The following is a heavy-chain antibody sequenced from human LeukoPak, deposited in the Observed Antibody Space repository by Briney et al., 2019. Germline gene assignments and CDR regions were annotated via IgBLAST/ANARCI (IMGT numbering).Heavy chain of an antibody. CDR1: GFSVSAYA. J-gene: IGHJ4*02. V-gene: IGHV3-23*01. CDR3: AARKVRGVWFYLDY. D-gene: IGHD3-10*01. CDR2: IYDDNT. Sequence: GGSLRLSCAASGFSVSAYAMAWVRQAPGKGLEWVSTIYDDNTYYADSVKGRFAISTDNSKNTLYLQMNSLRVEDTAVYFCAARKVRGVWFYLDYWGQGTLVTVSS.